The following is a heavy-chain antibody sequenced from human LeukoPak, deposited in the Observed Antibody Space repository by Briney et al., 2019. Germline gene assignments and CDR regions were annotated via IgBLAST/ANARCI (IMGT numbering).Heavy chain of an antibody. CDR3: ARVMGSSGWPPYYYGMDV. D-gene: IGHD6-19*01. V-gene: IGHV3-21*01. CDR2: TSSSSSYI. J-gene: IGHJ6*02. CDR1: GFTFSSYS. Sequence: GGSLRLSCAASGFTFSSYSMNWVRQAPGKGLEWVSSTSSSSSYIYYADSVKGRFTISRDNAKNSLYLQMNSLRAEDTAVYYCARVMGSSGWPPYYYGMDVWGQGTTVTVSS.